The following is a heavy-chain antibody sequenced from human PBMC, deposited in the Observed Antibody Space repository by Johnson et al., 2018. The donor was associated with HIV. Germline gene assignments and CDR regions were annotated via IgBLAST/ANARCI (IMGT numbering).Heavy chain of an antibody. Sequence: QVQLVESGGGVVQPGGSLRLSCAASGFTFSSYAMDWVRQAPGKGLEWVSGIYSGGSTYYANSVKGRFTISRDNSKNTLYLQMGSLRAEDMAVYYCARGEGRIPHAFDIWGQGTMVTVSS. CDR3: ARGEGRIPHAFDI. D-gene: IGHD2-2*02. CDR2: IYSGGST. CDR1: GFTFSSYA. V-gene: IGHV3-NL1*01. J-gene: IGHJ3*02.